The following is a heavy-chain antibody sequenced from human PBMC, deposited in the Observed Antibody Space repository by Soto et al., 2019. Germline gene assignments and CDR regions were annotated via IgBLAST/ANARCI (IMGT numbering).Heavy chain of an antibody. D-gene: IGHD1-26*01. J-gene: IGHJ4*02. CDR3: ARLVGAYDYFDY. CDR2: INPSGGST. CDR1: GYTFTSYY. V-gene: IGHV1-46*01. Sequence: QVQLVQSGAEVKKPGASVKVSCKASGYTFTSYYMHWVRQAPGQGLEWMGIINPSGGSTSYAQKCQGRVTMTRDTSTSTVYMELSSLRSEDTAVYYCARLVGAYDYFDYWGQGTLVTVSS.